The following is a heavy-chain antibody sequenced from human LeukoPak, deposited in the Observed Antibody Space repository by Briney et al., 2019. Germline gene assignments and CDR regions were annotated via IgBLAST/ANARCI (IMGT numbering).Heavy chain of an antibody. Sequence: SETLSLTCTVSGGSISSYYWSWIRQPPAKGLEWIGYIYYSGSTNYNPSLKSRVTISVDTSKNQFSLKLSSVTAADTAVYYCARREPPEPFDPWGQGTLVTVSS. CDR1: GGSISSYY. CDR2: IYYSGST. D-gene: IGHD1-14*01. J-gene: IGHJ5*02. V-gene: IGHV4-59*08. CDR3: ARREPPEPFDP.